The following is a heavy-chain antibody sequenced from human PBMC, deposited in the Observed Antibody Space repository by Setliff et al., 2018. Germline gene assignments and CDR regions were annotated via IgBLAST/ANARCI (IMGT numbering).Heavy chain of an antibody. Sequence: SETLSLTCAVSGSAISSGHYWGWIRQPPGKGLEWIGSFRPSGKTYYNPSLNSRVTISVDTSKKQFSLKVTSVTAADTAVYYCARMSGFLYMDVWGKGTTVTVSS. D-gene: IGHD3-3*01. CDR3: ARMSGFLYMDV. V-gene: IGHV4-38-2*01. J-gene: IGHJ6*03. CDR1: GSAISSGHY. CDR2: FRPSGKT.